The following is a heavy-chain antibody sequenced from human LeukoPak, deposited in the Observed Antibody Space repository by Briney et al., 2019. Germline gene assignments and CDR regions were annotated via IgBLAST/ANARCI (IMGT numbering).Heavy chain of an antibody. CDR2: IYYSGST. V-gene: IGHV4-31*03. CDR1: GGSISSGGYY. CDR3: AGGPRRLLDY. Sequence: LSETLSLTCTVSGGSISSGGYYWSWIRQHPGKGLEWIGYIYYSGSTYYNPSLKSRVTISVDTSKNQFSLKLSSVTAADTAVYYCAGGPRRLLDYWGQGTLVTASS. J-gene: IGHJ4*02. D-gene: IGHD3-16*01.